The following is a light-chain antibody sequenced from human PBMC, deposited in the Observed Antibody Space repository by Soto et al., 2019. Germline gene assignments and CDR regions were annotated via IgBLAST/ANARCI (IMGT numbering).Light chain of an antibody. V-gene: IGKV3-20*01. CDR3: QQYGSSGT. CDR1: QSVRSSQ. J-gene: IGKJ1*01. Sequence: EIVLTQSRGTLSLSPGEGVTLSCRACQSVRSSQLACYQQHPGPPPRLLFYGASSSATSIPDRFSGSGSATDFPLTISILEPDDFAVYYRQQYGSSGTFGQGTKVDI. CDR2: GAS.